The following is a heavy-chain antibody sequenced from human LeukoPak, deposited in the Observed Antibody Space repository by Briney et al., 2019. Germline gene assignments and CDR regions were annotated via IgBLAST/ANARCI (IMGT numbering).Heavy chain of an antibody. CDR2: INPNNGGI. V-gene: IGHV1-2*02. D-gene: IGHD6-13*01. CDR1: GYTFTSYY. CDR3: ATGSWYWHDY. J-gene: IGHJ4*02. Sequence: ASVKVSCKAPGYTFTSYYIYWVRHPPGQGRERKGWINPNNGGINYAQKFHGRVTMTEDTSTDTAYMELSSLRSEDTAVYYCATGSWYWHDYWGQGTLVTVSS.